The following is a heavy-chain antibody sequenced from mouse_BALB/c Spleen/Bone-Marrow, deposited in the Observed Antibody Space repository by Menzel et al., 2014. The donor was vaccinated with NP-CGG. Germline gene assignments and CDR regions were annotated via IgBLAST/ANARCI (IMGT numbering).Heavy chain of an antibody. CDR2: IYPGSSST. D-gene: IGHD2-3*01. CDR1: GYTFTSYW. V-gene: IGHV1S22*01. CDR3: TRGYYPYYYAMDY. Sequence: LKESGSELVRPGASVKLSCKASGYTFTSYWMHWVKQRHGQGLEWIGNIYPGSSSTNYDEKFKSKGTLTVDTSSSTAYMHLSSLTSEDSAVYYCTRGYYPYYYAMDYWGQGTSVTVSS. J-gene: IGHJ4*01.